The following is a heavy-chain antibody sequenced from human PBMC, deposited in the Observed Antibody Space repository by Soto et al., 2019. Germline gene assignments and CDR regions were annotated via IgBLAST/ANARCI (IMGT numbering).Heavy chain of an antibody. Sequence: ASVKVSCKASGYIFTGYFIQWLRQAPGQGLEWMGWINPNTSATNYAQKFQGRVTMTRDTSLGAAYMELTSLRPDDTALYYCARNKWARAHYYGMDVWGQGTTVTVSS. J-gene: IGHJ6*02. V-gene: IGHV1-2*02. CDR2: INPNTSAT. D-gene: IGHD1-26*01. CDR3: ARNKWARAHYYGMDV. CDR1: GYIFTGYF.